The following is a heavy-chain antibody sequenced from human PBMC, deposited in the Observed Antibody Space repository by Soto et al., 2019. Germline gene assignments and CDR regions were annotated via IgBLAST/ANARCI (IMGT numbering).Heavy chain of an antibody. CDR1: GFSLSTSGMC. D-gene: IGHD1-26*01. V-gene: IGHV2-70*01. CDR2: IDWDDDK. CDR3: ARMRRYSGSYYVLDY. Sequence: SGPTLVNPTQTLTLTCTFSGFSLSTSGMCVSWIRQPPGKALEWLALIDWDDDKYYSTSLKTRLTISKDTSKNQVVLTMTNMDPVDTATYYCARMRRYSGSYYVLDYWGQGTLVTVSS. J-gene: IGHJ4*02.